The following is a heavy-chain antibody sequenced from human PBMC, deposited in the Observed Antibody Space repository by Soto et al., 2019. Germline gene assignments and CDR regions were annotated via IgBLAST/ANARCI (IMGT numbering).Heavy chain of an antibody. CDR2: VSAYNGER. Sequence: QVQLVQSGAEVKKPGASVKVSCKASGYTFTNYGINWVRQAPGQELEWLGWVSAYNGERRYAQRVQARVIMTTDTSTPTAYMQLRSLRSDDTAVYYCSRGTSIPAAGDYWGQGTLVTVSS. CDR3: SRGTSIPAAGDY. CDR1: GYTFTNYG. D-gene: IGHD6-6*01. J-gene: IGHJ4*01. V-gene: IGHV1-18*01.